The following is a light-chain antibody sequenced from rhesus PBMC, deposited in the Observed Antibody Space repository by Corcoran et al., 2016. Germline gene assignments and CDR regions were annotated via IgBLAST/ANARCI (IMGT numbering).Light chain of an antibody. CDR1: QSLLHSTGYTY. CDR3: EQTLQAPLT. V-gene: IGKV2-78*01. Sequence: DIVMTQTPLSLSVTPGEPASIPCRSSQSLLHSTGYTYLHWYCQKPGQSPKLLINEVSNRASGVPDRVSGSGSGTDFTLKISRVEAEDVGVYYCEQTLQAPLTFGGGTKVEIK. CDR2: EVS. J-gene: IGKJ4*01.